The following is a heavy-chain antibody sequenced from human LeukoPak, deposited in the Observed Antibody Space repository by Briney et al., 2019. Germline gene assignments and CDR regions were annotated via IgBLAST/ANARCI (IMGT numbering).Heavy chain of an antibody. CDR1: GFTFSSYG. D-gene: IGHD5-24*01. CDR3: ARDYGEEMATNLY. CDR2: IWYDGSNK. V-gene: IGHV3-33*01. Sequence: PGGSLRLSCAASGFTFSSYGMHWVRQAPGKGLEWVAVIWYDGSNKYYADSVKGRFTISRDNSKNTLYLQMNSLRAEDTAVYYCARDYGEEMATNLYWGQGTLATVSS. J-gene: IGHJ4*02.